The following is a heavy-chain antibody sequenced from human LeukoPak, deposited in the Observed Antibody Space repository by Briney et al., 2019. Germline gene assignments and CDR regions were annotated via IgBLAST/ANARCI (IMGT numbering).Heavy chain of an antibody. D-gene: IGHD2-15*01. J-gene: IGHJ6*04. V-gene: IGHV3-21*01. CDR2: ISSSSSYI. CDR3: ARELYCSGGSCYSYYYYGMDV. Sequence: GGSLRLSCAASGFTFSSYSMNWVRQAPGTGLEWVSSISSSSSYIYYADSVKGRFTISRDNAKNSLYLRMNSLRAEDTAVYYCARELYCSGGSCYSYYYYGMDVWGKGTTVTVSS. CDR1: GFTFSSYS.